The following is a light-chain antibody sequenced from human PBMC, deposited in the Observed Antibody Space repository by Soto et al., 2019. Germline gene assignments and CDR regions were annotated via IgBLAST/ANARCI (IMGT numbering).Light chain of an antibody. V-gene: IGKV1-5*03. CDR3: QHYNSYSEA. CDR2: KAS. J-gene: IGKJ1*01. Sequence: DIHMTQSPSTLSGSVGDRVTITCRASQTISSWLAWYQQKPGKAPKLLIYKASTLKSGVPSGFSGSGSGTEFTLTISSLQPDDFATYYCQHYNSYSEAFGQGTKVDI. CDR1: QTISSW.